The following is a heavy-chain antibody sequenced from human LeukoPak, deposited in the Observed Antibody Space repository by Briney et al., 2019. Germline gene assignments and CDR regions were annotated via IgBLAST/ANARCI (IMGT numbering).Heavy chain of an antibody. CDR2: IYYSGST. CDR3: ARGRWTEGYYFDY. J-gene: IGHJ4*02. D-gene: IGHD5-24*01. Sequence: SQTLSLTCTVSGGSISSGGYYWSWIRQHPGKGLEWIGYIYYSGSTYYNPSLKSRVTISVDTSKNQFSLKLSSVTAADTAVYYCARGRWTEGYYFDYWGQGTLVTVSS. CDR1: GGSISSGGYY. V-gene: IGHV4-31*03.